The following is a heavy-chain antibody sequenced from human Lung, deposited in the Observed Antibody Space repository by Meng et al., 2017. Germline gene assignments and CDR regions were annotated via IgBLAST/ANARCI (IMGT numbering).Heavy chain of an antibody. CDR1: GGSISSSNW. CDR3: ARGLGEAVVPRTMFDY. CDR2: IYHSGGT. Sequence: VELQEADPGLVKPSGPLSLTVGVSGGSISSSNWWSWVRQPPGKGLEWIGEIYHSGGTKYNPSLKSRVTISVDKSKNQFSLKLSSVTAADTAVYYCARGLGEAVVPRTMFDYWGQGTLVTVSS. D-gene: IGHD2-2*01. V-gene: IGHV4-4*02. J-gene: IGHJ4*02.